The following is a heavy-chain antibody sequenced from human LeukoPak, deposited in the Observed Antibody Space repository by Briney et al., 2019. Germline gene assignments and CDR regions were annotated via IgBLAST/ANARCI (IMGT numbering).Heavy chain of an antibody. J-gene: IGHJ4*02. CDR2: ISYDGSNK. Sequence: PGGSLRLSCAASGFTFSTYGMHWVRQAPGKGLEWVAVISYDGSNKYYADSVKGRFTISRDNSKNTLYLQMNSLRAEDTAVYYCANGLGSYSHFDYWGQGTLVTVSS. CDR3: ANGLGSYSHFDY. V-gene: IGHV3-30*18. CDR1: GFTFSTYG. D-gene: IGHD1-26*01.